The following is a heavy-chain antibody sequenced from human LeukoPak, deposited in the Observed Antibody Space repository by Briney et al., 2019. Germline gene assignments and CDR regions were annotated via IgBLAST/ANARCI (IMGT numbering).Heavy chain of an antibody. CDR3: AKSHRRGDREGDSWYYGDY. V-gene: IGHV3-23*01. CDR2: ISGSGGST. Sequence: PGGSLRLSCAASGFTFSSYAMSWVRRAPGKGLEWVSAISGSGGSTYYADPEKGRFTISRDNSKNTLYLQMNSLRAEDTAVYYCAKSHRRGDREGDSWYYGDYWGQGTLVTVSS. CDR1: GFTFSSYA. J-gene: IGHJ4*02. D-gene: IGHD2-15*01.